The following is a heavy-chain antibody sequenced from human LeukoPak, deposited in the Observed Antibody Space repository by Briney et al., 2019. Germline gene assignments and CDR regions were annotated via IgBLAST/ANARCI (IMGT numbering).Heavy chain of an antibody. CDR3: ARGLIAAAGTSYLFDP. CDR2: INHSGST. Sequence: SETLSLTCAVYGGSFSGYYWSWIRQPPGKGLEWIGEINHSGSTNYNPSLKSRVTISVDMSKNQFSLKLSSVTAADTAVYYCARGLIAAAGTSYLFDPWGQGTLVTVSS. J-gene: IGHJ5*02. D-gene: IGHD6-13*01. V-gene: IGHV4-34*01. CDR1: GGSFSGYY.